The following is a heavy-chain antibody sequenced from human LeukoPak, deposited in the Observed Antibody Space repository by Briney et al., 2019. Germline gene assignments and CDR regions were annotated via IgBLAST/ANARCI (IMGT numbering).Heavy chain of an antibody. Sequence: GGSLRLSCAASGFTFDDYAMHWVRQAPGKGLEWVSGISWNSGSIGYADSVKGRFTISRDNAKNSLYLQMNSLRAEDTASYYCAKGHLDYWGQGTLVTVSS. CDR3: AKGHLDY. CDR1: GFTFDDYA. V-gene: IGHV3-9*01. J-gene: IGHJ4*02. CDR2: ISWNSGSI.